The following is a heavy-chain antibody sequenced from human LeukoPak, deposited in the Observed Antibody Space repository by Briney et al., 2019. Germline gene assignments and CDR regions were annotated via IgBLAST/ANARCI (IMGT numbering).Heavy chain of an antibody. CDR2: IYYSGST. J-gene: IGHJ4*02. CDR1: GGSISSYY. CDR3: ARGSHYSYGYFDY. Sequence: KLSETLSLTCTVSGGSISSYYWSWIRQPPGKGLEWIGYIYYSGSTNYNPSLKSRVTISVDTSKNQFSLKLSSVTAADTAVYYCARGSHYSYGYFDYWGQGTLVTVSS. V-gene: IGHV4-59*01. D-gene: IGHD5-18*01.